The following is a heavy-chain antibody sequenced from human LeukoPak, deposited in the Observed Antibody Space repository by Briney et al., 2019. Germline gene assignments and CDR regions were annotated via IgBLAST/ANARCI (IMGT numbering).Heavy chain of an antibody. CDR3: AREYGYDSSGYYGGLHC. CDR2: IYYHENT. J-gene: IGHJ4*02. V-gene: IGHV4-39*07. CDR1: GGSISSSSDY. D-gene: IGHD3-22*01. Sequence: PSETLSLTCTVSGGSISSSSDYWGWIRQAPGKGLEWIGSIYYHENTYYNSSLKSRVTISVDTSKNQFSLKLSSVTAADTAVYYCAREYGYDSSGYYGGLHCWGQGTLVTVSS.